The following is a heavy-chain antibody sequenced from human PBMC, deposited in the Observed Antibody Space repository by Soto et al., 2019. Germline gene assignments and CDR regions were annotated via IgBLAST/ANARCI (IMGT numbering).Heavy chain of an antibody. J-gene: IGHJ5*01. Sequence: PGGSLRLSCAGSGFSFSSHAMNWVRQAPGKGLEWLAIIAYDGNTEHYADSVKGRFTISRDNYENTVYLEMNGLRGEDTGLYYCARGLMSTLVTSSHFDSWGQGVLVTVSS. V-gene: IGHV3-30-3*01. CDR2: IAYDGNTE. D-gene: IGHD6-13*01. CDR3: ARGLMSTLVTSSHFDS. CDR1: GFSFSSHA.